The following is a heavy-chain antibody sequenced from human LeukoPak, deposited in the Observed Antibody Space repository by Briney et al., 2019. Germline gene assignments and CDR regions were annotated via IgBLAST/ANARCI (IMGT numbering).Heavy chain of an antibody. V-gene: IGHV1-24*01. CDR2: FDPEDGET. J-gene: IGHJ4*02. CDR1: GYILTELS. Sequence: SVKVXCKVSGYILTELSMHWVRQAPGKGLEWMGGFDPEDGETIYAQKFQGRVTMTEDTSTDTAYMELSSLRSEDTAVYYCASRGSSVAGLDYWGQGTLVTVSS. CDR3: ASRGSSVAGLDY. D-gene: IGHD6-19*01.